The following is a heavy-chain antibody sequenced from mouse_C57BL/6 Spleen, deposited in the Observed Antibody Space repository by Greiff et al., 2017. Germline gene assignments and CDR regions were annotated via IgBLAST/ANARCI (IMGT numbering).Heavy chain of an antibody. CDR1: GFTFTSYD. CDR3: SKGDFYGTPYYLDY. J-gene: IGHJ2*01. V-gene: IGHV1-85*01. Sequence: QVQLQQSGPELVKPGASVKLSCKASGFTFTSYDINWVKQRPGQGLEWIGWIYPRDGSTKYNEKFKGKATLTVDTSASTAYMELHSLTSEDSAVYFCSKGDFYGTPYYLDYWGQGTTLTVSS. D-gene: IGHD1-1*01. CDR2: IYPRDGST.